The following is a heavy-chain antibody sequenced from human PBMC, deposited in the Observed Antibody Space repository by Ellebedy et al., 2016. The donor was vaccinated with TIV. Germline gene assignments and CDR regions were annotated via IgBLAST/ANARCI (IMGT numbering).Heavy chain of an antibody. CDR1: GFPFSTYV. J-gene: IGHJ3*01. D-gene: IGHD2-2*01. Sequence: GESLKISCAASGFPFSTYVMHWVRQAPGKGLEWAAVIWSDGSSKYYADSVKGRFTISGDSSKNTVYLQMTSLQADDTAVYYCARGGYCSSTSCAPADAFDVWGPGTEVTISS. CDR2: IWSDGSSK. CDR3: ARGGYCSSTSCAPADAFDV. V-gene: IGHV3-33*01.